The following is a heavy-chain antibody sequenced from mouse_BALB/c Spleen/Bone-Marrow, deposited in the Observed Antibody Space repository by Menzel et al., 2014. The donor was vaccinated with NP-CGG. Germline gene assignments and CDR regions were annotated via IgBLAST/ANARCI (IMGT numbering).Heavy chain of an antibody. CDR1: GFSLTSYG. CDR2: ILAGGST. Sequence: VQLVESGPGLVAPSQSLSITCTVSGFSLTSYGVHWVRQPPGKGLEWLGVILAGGSTNYNSALMSRLSISKDNSKSQVFLKMNSLQTDDTAMYYCARVSSTMITTVFAYWGQGTLVTVSA. J-gene: IGHJ3*01. CDR3: ARVSSTMITTVFAY. V-gene: IGHV2-9*02. D-gene: IGHD2-4*01.